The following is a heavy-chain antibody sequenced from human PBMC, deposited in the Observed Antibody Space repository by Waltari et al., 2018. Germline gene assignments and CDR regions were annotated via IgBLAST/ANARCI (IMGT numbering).Heavy chain of an antibody. J-gene: IGHJ4*02. CDR2: SNPSGGST. Sequence: QVQLVQSGAEVKKPGASVKVSCKASGYTFTSYYMHWVRQAPGQGLEWMGISNPSGGSTSYAQKFQGRVTMTRDTSTSTVYMELSSLRSEDTAVYYCAVLSRGYYFDYWGQGTLVTVSS. CDR3: AVLSRGYYFDY. V-gene: IGHV1-46*01. CDR1: GYTFTSYY. D-gene: IGHD3-22*01.